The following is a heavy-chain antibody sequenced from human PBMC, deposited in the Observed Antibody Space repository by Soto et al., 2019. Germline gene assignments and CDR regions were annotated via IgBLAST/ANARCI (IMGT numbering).Heavy chain of an antibody. Sequence: QVQLVESGGGVVQPRRSLRLSCAASGFTFSGYGMHWVRQAPGKVLEWVALISYDGSNKYYADSVKGRFTISRDNSKNTLYLQMNSLRAEDAAVYYCAKDKGPYSYGPYGMDVWGQGTTVTVSS. D-gene: IGHD5-18*01. CDR2: ISYDGSNK. J-gene: IGHJ6*02. V-gene: IGHV3-30*18. CDR1: GFTFSGYG. CDR3: AKDKGPYSYGPYGMDV.